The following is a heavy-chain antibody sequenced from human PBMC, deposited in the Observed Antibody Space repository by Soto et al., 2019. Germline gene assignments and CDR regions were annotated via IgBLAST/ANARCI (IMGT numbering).Heavy chain of an antibody. CDR1: GFTFSSYG. Sequence: GGSLRLSCAASGFTFSSYGMHWVRQAPGKGLEWVAVISYDGSNKYYADSVKGRFTISRDNSKNTLYLQMNSLRAEDTAVYYCAKVTRPFIYSNYEGYFDYWGQGTLVTVSS. CDR2: ISYDGSNK. V-gene: IGHV3-30*18. J-gene: IGHJ4*02. D-gene: IGHD4-4*01. CDR3: AKVTRPFIYSNYEGYFDY.